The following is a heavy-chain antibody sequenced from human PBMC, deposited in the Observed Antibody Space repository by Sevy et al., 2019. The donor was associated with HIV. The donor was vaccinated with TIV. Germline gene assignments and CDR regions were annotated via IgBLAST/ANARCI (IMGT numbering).Heavy chain of an antibody. J-gene: IGHJ4*02. V-gene: IGHV4-59*01. CDR3: ARGTIYDFWGD. CDR2: IFNTGNT. D-gene: IGHD3-3*01. CDR1: GGSFSSYY. Sequence: SETLSLTCTVSGGSFSSYYWSWIRQPPGKGLEWIGYIFNTGNTNYSPSLQSRVTISVDTSKKQSSLKLSSVTAADTAVYYCARGTIYDFWGDWGKGTLVTVSS.